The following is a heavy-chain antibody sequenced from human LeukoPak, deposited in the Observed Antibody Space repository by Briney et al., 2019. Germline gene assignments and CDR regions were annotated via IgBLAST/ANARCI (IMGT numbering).Heavy chain of an antibody. Sequence: TGGSLRLSCAASGFTFSSYAMSWVRQAPGKGLEWVSAISGSGGSTYYADSVKGRFTISRDNSKNTLYLQMNSLRAEDTAVYYCAKKGEYYDSSGYYLYYFDYWGQGTLVTVSS. CDR1: GFTFSSYA. J-gene: IGHJ4*02. D-gene: IGHD3-22*01. CDR3: AKKGEYYDSSGYYLYYFDY. CDR2: ISGSGGST. V-gene: IGHV3-23*01.